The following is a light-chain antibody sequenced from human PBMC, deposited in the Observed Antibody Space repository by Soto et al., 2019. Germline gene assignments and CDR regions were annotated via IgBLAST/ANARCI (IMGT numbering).Light chain of an antibody. V-gene: IGKV1-5*01. CDR2: DVS. CDR3: QQFKSGTWT. Sequence: DLPVTQSPSTLSASLGGRGTIPCRASQNIERWLAWYQQKPGKAPKLLLYDVSSLESGVPSRFSGSGSATEFILTINGLQPDDFATYFCQQFKSGTWTFGRGTKVDIK. J-gene: IGKJ1*01. CDR1: QNIERW.